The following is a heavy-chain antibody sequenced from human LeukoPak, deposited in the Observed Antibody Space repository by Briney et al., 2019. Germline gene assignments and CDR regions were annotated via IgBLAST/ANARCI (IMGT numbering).Heavy chain of an antibody. Sequence: GGSLRLSCAASGFIFSNYAMSWVRQAPGRGLEWVSAISGSGGTTYYADSVKGRFTISRDNSKNTLYLQMNRLRAEDTAVYYCARVVPPTDYGSGSYFWDPYYFDYWGQGALVTVSS. CDR3: ARVVPPTDYGSGSYFWDPYYFDY. CDR2: ISGSGGTT. D-gene: IGHD3-10*01. J-gene: IGHJ4*02. V-gene: IGHV3-23*01. CDR1: GFIFSNYA.